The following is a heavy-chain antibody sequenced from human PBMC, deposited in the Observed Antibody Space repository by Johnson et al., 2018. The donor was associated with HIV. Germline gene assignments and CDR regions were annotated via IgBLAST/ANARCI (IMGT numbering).Heavy chain of an antibody. V-gene: IGHV3-30*03. CDR2: VSNDGNNK. D-gene: IGHD1-26*01. Sequence: QVQLVESGGGVVQPGKSLRLFCAASGFTFSSYAMHWVRQAPGKGLEWVAVVSNDGNNKYYTDSVKGRFPISRDNSKNTLYLQMSSLRAGDTAVYYCARGRASWELYDAFEIWGQGTMVIVSS. CDR3: ARGRASWELYDAFEI. J-gene: IGHJ3*02. CDR1: GFTFSSYA.